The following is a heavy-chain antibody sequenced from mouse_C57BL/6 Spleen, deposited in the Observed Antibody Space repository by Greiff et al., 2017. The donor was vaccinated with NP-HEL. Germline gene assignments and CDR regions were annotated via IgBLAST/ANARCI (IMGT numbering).Heavy chain of an antibody. V-gene: IGHV5-17*01. CDR3: AREQDGSSYEWYFDV. CDR2: ISSGSSTI. D-gene: IGHD1-1*01. CDR1: GFTFSDYG. J-gene: IGHJ1*03. Sequence: EVKLMESGGGLVKPGGSLKLSCAASGFTFSDYGMHWVRQAPEKGLEWVAYISSGSSTIYYADTVKGRFTISRDNAKNTLFLPMTSLRSEDTAMYYCAREQDGSSYEWYFDVWGTGTTVTVSS.